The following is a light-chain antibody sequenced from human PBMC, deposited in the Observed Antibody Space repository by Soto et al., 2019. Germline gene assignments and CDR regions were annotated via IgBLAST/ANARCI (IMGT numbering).Light chain of an antibody. V-gene: IGKV3-11*01. Sequence: EIVLTQSPATLSLSPGERATLSCRTSQTIRGLLNWYQQRPGQAPRLLIYDTSNRATDIPARFSGSGSWTDFLLTISCLDPEDFGVYFCQQRHNWPITFGQGTRLDIK. J-gene: IGKJ5*01. CDR1: QTIRGL. CDR2: DTS. CDR3: QQRHNWPIT.